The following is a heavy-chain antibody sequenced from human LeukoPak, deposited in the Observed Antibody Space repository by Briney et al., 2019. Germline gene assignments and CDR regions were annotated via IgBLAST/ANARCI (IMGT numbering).Heavy chain of an antibody. D-gene: IGHD1-26*01. J-gene: IGHJ4*02. CDR2: ISGSGSTI. CDR1: GFTFSSYE. Sequence: GGSLRRSCAAPGFTFSSYEMNWVRQAPGKGLEWVSCISGSGSTIYKAGSVKGRSTISRDNAKQSLYLKMNTLTDDDTAIYYCAIGVVGATRDDYWGQGTLVTVSS. CDR3: AIGVVGATRDDY. V-gene: IGHV3-48*03.